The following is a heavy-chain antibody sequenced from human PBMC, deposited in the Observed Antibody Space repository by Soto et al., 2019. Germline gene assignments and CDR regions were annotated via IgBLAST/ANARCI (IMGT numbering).Heavy chain of an antibody. CDR1: GGSISSGGYY. V-gene: IGHV4-31*03. Sequence: QVQLQESGPGLVKPSQTLSVTCTVSGGSISSGGYYWSWIRQHPGKGLEWIGYIYYSGSTYYNPSLKSRVTISVDTSKNQFSLKLSSVTAADTALYYCARLPSTTFSVRFDPWGQGTLVTVST. CDR3: ARLPSTTFSVRFDP. CDR2: IYYSGST. D-gene: IGHD3-16*01. J-gene: IGHJ5*02.